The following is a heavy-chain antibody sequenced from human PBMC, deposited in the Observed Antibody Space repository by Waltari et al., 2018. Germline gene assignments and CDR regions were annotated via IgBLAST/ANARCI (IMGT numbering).Heavy chain of an antibody. V-gene: IGHV1-69*01. CDR3: ARDLSGSGSYAVLGF. Sequence: QVQVVQSGAEVKKTGSSVRVSCRASGVTFNTYAINWLRQAPGHRFEWMGGILPLTGEVNYAKKVRGRLTFSADGSTGTAYMDLRSLTAEDTARYYCARDLSGSGSYAVLGFWGQGTQVTVSS. CDR1: GVTFNTYA. CDR2: ILPLTGEV. D-gene: IGHD3-16*01. J-gene: IGHJ4*02.